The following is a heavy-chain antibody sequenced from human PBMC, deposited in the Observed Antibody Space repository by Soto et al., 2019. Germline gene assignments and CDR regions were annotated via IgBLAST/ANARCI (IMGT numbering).Heavy chain of an antibody. Sequence: SETLSLTCTVSGGSISSGGYYWSWIRQHPGKGLEWLGYIYYSGSTYSNPSLKSRVTISVDTSKNKFSLKLSSVTAADTAVYYWASLYYEFWSGYSPFDYWGQGTLVTVSS. D-gene: IGHD3-3*01. J-gene: IGHJ4*02. CDR3: ASLYYEFWSGYSPFDY. V-gene: IGHV4-31*03. CDR1: GGSISSGGYY. CDR2: IYYSGST.